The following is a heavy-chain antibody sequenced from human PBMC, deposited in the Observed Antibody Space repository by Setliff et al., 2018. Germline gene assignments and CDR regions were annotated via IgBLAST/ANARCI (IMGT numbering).Heavy chain of an antibody. V-gene: IGHV3-7*03. Sequence: PGGSLRLSCVASGFTFSRHWMSWVRQAPGKGLEWVANIKQDGSEKYYVDSVKGRFTISRDNAKNSLYLQMTSLRAEDTAVYYCARDSMNYNFDSWSQGTLVTVSS. CDR1: GFTFSRHW. CDR3: ARDSMNYNFDS. D-gene: IGHD2-8*01. J-gene: IGHJ4*02. CDR2: IKQDGSEK.